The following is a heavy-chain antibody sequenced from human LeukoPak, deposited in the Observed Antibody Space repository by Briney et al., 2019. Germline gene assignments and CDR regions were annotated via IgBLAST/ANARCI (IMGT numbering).Heavy chain of an antibody. CDR1: AGSISSYY. CDR3: ARLSRDGYNSGSMYYYYGMDV. CDR2: IYYSGSS. V-gene: IGHV4-59*08. J-gene: IGHJ6*02. Sequence: SETLSLTCTVSAGSISSYYWSWVRQPPGRGLEWIGHIYYSGSSNYNPSLKSRVTISVDTSKNQFSLKLSSVTAADTAVYYCARLSRDGYNSGSMYYYYGMDVWGQGTTVTVSS. D-gene: IGHD5-24*01.